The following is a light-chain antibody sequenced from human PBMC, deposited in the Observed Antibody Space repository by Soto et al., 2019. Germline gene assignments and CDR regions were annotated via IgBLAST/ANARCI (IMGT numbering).Light chain of an antibody. CDR1: SSNIGSNT. V-gene: IGLV1-44*01. Sequence: QSVLTQPPSASGTPGQRVTISCSGGSSNIGSNTVHWYQHLPGTAPKLLIYSNNQRPSGVPDRFSGSMSGTSASLAISGLQSEDEADYYCAAWDDSLNGLVFGGGTKLTVL. CDR2: SNN. J-gene: IGLJ2*01. CDR3: AAWDDSLNGLV.